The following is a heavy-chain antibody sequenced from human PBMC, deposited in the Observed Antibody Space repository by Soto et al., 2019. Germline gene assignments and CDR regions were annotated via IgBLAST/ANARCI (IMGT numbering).Heavy chain of an antibody. CDR3: ARDQEGVEYYYYMDV. V-gene: IGHV3-66*01. Sequence: PGGSLRLSCAASGFTVSSNYMSWVRQAPGKGLEWVSVIYSGGSTYYADSVKGRFTISRDNSKNTLYLQMDSLRAEDTAVYYCARDQEGVEYYYYMDVWGKGTTVTVSS. CDR2: IYSGGST. D-gene: IGHD1-1*01. CDR1: GFTVSSNY. J-gene: IGHJ6*03.